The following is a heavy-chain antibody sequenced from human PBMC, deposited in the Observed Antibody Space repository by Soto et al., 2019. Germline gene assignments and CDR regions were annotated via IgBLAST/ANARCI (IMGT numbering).Heavy chain of an antibody. V-gene: IGHV3-7*01. D-gene: IGHD2-2*01. J-gene: IGHJ6*02. Sequence: DSVKGRFTISRDNAKNSLYLQMNSLRAEDTAVYYCARIPIPPKVSSALLPAEVGVWGQGTTVTVSS. CDR3: ARIPIPPKVSSALLPAEVGV.